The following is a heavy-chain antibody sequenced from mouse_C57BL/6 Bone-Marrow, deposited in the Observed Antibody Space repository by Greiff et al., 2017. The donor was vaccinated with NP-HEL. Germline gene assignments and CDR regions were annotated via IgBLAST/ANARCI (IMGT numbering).Heavy chain of an antibody. CDR3: ARRGFSLLPLDY. CDR2: IYPGGGYT. V-gene: IGHV1-63*01. Sequence: QVQLQQSGAELVRPGTSVKMSCTASGYTFTNYWIGWAKQRPGHGLEWIGDIYPGGGYTTYNEKFKGQATLTADKSSSTAHMQFSSLTSEDSAIYYCARRGFSLLPLDYWGQGTSVTVSS. D-gene: IGHD2-1*01. CDR1: GYTFTNYW. J-gene: IGHJ4*01.